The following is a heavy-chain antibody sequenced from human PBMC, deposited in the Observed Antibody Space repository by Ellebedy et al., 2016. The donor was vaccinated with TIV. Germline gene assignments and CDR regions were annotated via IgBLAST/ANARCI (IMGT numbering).Heavy chain of an antibody. D-gene: IGHD5-24*01. CDR3: ARQPPVEMPSGPNADS. Sequence: GESLKISXTGSGYSFTSYRIGWVRHMPGKGLAWMGIIYPGDSDTRYSPSFQGQVTISADESISTAYLQWSSLKTSDTAMYYCARQPPVEMPSGPNADSWGQGTLVTVSS. J-gene: IGHJ4*02. CDR1: GYSFTSYR. CDR2: IYPGDSDT. V-gene: IGHV5-51*01.